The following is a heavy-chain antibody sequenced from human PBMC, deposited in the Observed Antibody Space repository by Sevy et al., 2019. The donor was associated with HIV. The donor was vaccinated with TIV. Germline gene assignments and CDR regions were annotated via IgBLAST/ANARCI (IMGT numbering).Heavy chain of an antibody. CDR1: GFTFSNYA. D-gene: IGHD3-22*01. Sequence: GGSLRLSCAVSGFTFSNYAMSWVRQAPGKGLEWVSAISGRDTGTFYASSVKGRFTISRDNSKDTLYLQMNSLGAEDTALYYCAKDTIVVVGEALDVWGRGTMVTVSS. V-gene: IGHV3-23*01. CDR3: AKDTIVVVGEALDV. J-gene: IGHJ3*01. CDR2: ISGRDTGT.